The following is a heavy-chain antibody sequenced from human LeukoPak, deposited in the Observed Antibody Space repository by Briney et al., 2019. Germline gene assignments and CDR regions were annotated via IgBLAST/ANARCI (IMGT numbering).Heavy chain of an antibody. CDR2: IIPIFGTA. Sequence: ASVKVSCKASGGTFSSYAISWVRQAPGQGLEWMGGIIPIFGTANYAQKFQGRVTITADKSTSTAYMELSSLRSEDTAVYYCARDSDILTGSGYYYYYMDVWGKGTTVTISS. V-gene: IGHV1-69*06. J-gene: IGHJ6*03. D-gene: IGHD3-9*01. CDR3: ARDSDILTGSGYYYYYMDV. CDR1: GGTFSSYA.